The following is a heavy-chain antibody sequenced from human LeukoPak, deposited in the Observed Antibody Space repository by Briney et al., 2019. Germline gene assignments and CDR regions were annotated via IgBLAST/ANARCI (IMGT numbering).Heavy chain of an antibody. J-gene: IGHJ6*02. D-gene: IGHD3-16*01. CDR1: GFTFSSYA. Sequence: GRSLRLSCAASGFTFSSYAMHWVRQAPGKGLEWVAVISYDGSNKYYADSVMGRFTISRDNSKNTLYQQMNSLRAEDTAVYYCARGRWGDYYYGMDVWGQGTTVTVSS. CDR3: ARGRWGDYYYGMDV. CDR2: ISYDGSNK. V-gene: IGHV3-30-3*01.